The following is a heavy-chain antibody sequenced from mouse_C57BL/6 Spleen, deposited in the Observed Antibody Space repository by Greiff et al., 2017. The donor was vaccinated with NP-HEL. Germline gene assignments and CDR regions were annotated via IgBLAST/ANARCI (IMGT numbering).Heavy chain of an antibody. CDR3: ANLLLRPYYFDY. CDR2: IYPGDGDT. Sequence: LVESGPELVKPGASVKISCKASGYAFSSSWMNWVKQRPGKGLEWIGRIYPGDGDTNYNGKFKGKATLTADKSSSTAYMQLSSLTSEDSAVYFCANLLLRPYYFDYWGQGTTLTVSS. J-gene: IGHJ2*01. CDR1: GYAFSSSW. D-gene: IGHD1-1*01. V-gene: IGHV1-82*01.